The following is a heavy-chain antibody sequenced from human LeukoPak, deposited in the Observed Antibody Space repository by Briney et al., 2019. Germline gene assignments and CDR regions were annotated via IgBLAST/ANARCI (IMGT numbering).Heavy chain of an antibody. V-gene: IGHV3-7*01. CDR1: GFTFNNYW. CDR3: ARGRGFDS. CDR2: IKQDGSEK. Sequence: GGSLRLSCAGSGFTFNNYWLNWVRQAPGKGLEGVANIKQDGSEKYYVDSVKGPYTISRDNAKNSLCLEKNRLRVEDTAVYYCARGRGFDSWGQGTLVTVSS. J-gene: IGHJ4*02. D-gene: IGHD3-10*01.